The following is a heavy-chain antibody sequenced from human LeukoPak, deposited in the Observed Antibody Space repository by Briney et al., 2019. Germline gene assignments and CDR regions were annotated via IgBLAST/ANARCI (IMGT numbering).Heavy chain of an antibody. CDR3: ARDDVVAGYDY. CDR2: MNPNSGNT. D-gene: IGHD2-21*01. J-gene: IGHJ4*02. Sequence: ASVKVSCKASGYTFTNYDINWVRQAAGQGLELMGWMNPNSGNTGYAQKFQGRVTMTRNTSISTAYMELSSLRSDDTAVYYCARDDVVAGYDYWGQGTLVTVSS. CDR1: GYTFTNYD. V-gene: IGHV1-8*01.